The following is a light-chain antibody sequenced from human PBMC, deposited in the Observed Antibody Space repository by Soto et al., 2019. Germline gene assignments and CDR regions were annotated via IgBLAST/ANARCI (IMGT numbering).Light chain of an antibody. CDR2: DVS. Sequence: QSMLTQPASVSGSPGQSITISCTGTSSDVGGYNYVSWYQQHPGKAPKLMIYDVSNRPSGVSNRCSGAKSGNTASLAISGLQAEDEADYYCSSYTSSSTYVFGTGTKVTVL. J-gene: IGLJ1*01. CDR3: SSYTSSSTYV. CDR1: SSDVGGYNY. V-gene: IGLV2-14*01.